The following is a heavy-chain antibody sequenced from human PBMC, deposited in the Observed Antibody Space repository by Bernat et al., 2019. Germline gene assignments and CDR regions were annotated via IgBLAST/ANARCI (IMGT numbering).Heavy chain of an antibody. CDR2: ISAYNGNT. Sequence: QVQLVQSGAEVKKPGASVKVPCKASGYTFTSYGISWVRQAPGQGLEWMGWISAYNGNTNYAQKLQGRVTMTTDTSTSTAYMELRSLRSDDTAVYYCARGYDFWSGYYTGYYYYYMDVWGKGTTVTVSS. D-gene: IGHD3-3*01. V-gene: IGHV1-18*01. CDR1: GYTFTSYG. CDR3: ARGYDFWSGYYTGYYYYYMDV. J-gene: IGHJ6*03.